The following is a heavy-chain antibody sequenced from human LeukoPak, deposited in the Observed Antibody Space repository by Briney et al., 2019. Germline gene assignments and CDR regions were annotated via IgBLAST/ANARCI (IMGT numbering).Heavy chain of an antibody. CDR2: IRYDGSNK. J-gene: IGHJ4*02. V-gene: IGHV3-30*02. D-gene: IGHD2-8*01. Sequence: GGPLRLSCAASGFTFSSYGMHWVRQAPGKGLEWVAFIRYDGSNKYYADSVKGRFTISRDNSKNTLYLQMNSLRAEDTAVYYCAKGRTNGVCYCGLLDYWGQGTLVTVSS. CDR1: GFTFSSYG. CDR3: AKGRTNGVCYCGLLDY.